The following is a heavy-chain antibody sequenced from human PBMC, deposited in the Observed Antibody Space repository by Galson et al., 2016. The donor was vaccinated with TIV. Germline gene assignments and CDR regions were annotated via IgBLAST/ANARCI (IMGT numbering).Heavy chain of an antibody. J-gene: IGHJ5*02. CDR3: ARRTLAVGTDAKWFDP. CDR1: GYTFTNYW. Sequence: QSGAEVKKPGESLKISCKDSGYTFTNYWIAWLRQMPGKGLEWMGMIHPSDSYTNYSLSFQGHVTISADKSISTAYLQWSSLKASDSAMYYCARRTLAVGTDAKWFDPWGQGTLVTVSS. CDR2: IHPSDSYT. D-gene: IGHD6-19*01. V-gene: IGHV5-10-1*01.